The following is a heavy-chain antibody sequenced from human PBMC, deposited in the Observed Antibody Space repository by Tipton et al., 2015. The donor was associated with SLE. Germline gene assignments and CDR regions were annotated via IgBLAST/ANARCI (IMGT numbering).Heavy chain of an antibody. Sequence: QLVQSGVEVKKPGESLKISCKGSGYRFSSHWIGWVRQMPGKGLEWMGLVSPGDSDIRYRPSFQGQVTISVDKSINTAYLHWGSLRASDSAMYFCARQKSSAYSSDVFDVWGQGTMVIVSS. CDR3: ARQKSSAYSSDVFDV. CDR2: VSPGDSDI. D-gene: IGHD3-22*01. V-gene: IGHV5-51*01. CDR1: GYRFSSHW. J-gene: IGHJ3*01.